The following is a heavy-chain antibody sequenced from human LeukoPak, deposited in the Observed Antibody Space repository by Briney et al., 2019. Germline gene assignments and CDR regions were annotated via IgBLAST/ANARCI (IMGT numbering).Heavy chain of an antibody. Sequence: GASVKVSCKASGYTFTGYYMHWVRQAPGQGLEWMGWINPNSGGTNYPQKFQGRVTMTEDTSTDTAHMELSSLRSEDTAVYYCATHDRYRGSYYSFDYWGQGTLVTVSS. CDR3: ATHDRYRGSYYSFDY. D-gene: IGHD1-26*01. J-gene: IGHJ4*02. CDR2: INPNSGGT. V-gene: IGHV1-2*02. CDR1: GYTFTGYY.